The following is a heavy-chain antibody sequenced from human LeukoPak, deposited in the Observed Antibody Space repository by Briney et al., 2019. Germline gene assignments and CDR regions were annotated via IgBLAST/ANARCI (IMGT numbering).Heavy chain of an antibody. CDR3: ASPGYSSGWYDFDY. D-gene: IGHD6-19*01. CDR1: GYTFTTYY. CDR2: INPSGGST. Sequence: ASVKVSCKASGYTFTTYYVHWVRQAPRQGLEWMGIINPSGGSTTYAQKFRGRLTMTRDMSTSTVYMELSSLRSEDTAVYYCASPGYSSGWYDFDYWGQGTLVTVSP. J-gene: IGHJ4*02. V-gene: IGHV1-46*01.